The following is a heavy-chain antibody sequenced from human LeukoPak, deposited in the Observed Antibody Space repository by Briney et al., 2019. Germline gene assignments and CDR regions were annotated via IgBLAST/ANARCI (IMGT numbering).Heavy chain of an antibody. CDR1: GFTFNSYA. CDR3: AKGILYNWFDP. Sequence: GGSLRLSCAASGFTFNSYAMSWVRQAPGKGLEWVSTISGGGDSTYYADSVKGRFTISRDNSKNTLYLQMNSLRAEDTAVYYCAKGILYNWFDPWGQGTLVTVSS. V-gene: IGHV3-23*01. J-gene: IGHJ5*02. CDR2: ISGGGDST.